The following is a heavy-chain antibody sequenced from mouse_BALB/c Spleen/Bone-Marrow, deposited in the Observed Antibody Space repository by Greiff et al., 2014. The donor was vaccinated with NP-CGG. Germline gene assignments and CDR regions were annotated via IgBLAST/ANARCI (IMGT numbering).Heavy chain of an antibody. CDR3: ARSGERYGAMDY. D-gene: IGHD1-1*02. CDR2: ISDGGTYT. Sequence: EVHLVESGGDSVKPGGSLKLSCAASGFTFSDFYMFWFRQTPEKRLEWVATISDGGTYTYYPDSVKGRFTISRDNAKNNLYLQMSSLKSEDTAMYYCARSGERYGAMDYWGQGTSVTVSS. CDR1: GFTFSDFY. V-gene: IGHV5-4*02. J-gene: IGHJ4*01.